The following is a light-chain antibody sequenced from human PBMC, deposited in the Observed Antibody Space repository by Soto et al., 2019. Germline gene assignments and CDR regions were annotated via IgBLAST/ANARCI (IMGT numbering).Light chain of an antibody. V-gene: IGLV1-40*01. CDR2: DVS. CDR1: TSNIGAGYD. CDR3: GSYTTSSNYV. Sequence: QSVLTQPPSVSGAPGQMLTISCTGNTSNIGAGYDVHWFQQLPGKAPKLMIYDVSTRPSGVSDRFSGSKSGNTASLTISGLRAEDEADYYCGSYTTSSNYVFGTGTKVTV. J-gene: IGLJ1*01.